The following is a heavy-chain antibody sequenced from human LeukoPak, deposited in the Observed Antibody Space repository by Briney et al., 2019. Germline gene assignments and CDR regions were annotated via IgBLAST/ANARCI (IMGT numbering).Heavy chain of an antibody. Sequence: ETLSLTCTVSGGSISSSTYFWAWIRQPPGKGLEWVAGISAGGGSTYYADSVKGRFTISGDNSKNMLYLQLNSLRAEDTAVYYCAKGDPPTYYDILTGQDYWGQGTLVTVSS. V-gene: IGHV3-23*01. CDR3: AKGDPPTYYDILTGQDY. CDR2: ISAGGGST. J-gene: IGHJ4*02. D-gene: IGHD3-9*01. CDR1: GGSISSSTYF.